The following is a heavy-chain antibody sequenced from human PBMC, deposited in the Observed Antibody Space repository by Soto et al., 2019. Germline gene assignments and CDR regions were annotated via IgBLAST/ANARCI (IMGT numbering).Heavy chain of an antibody. V-gene: IGHV3-23*01. Sequence: GGSLRLSCAASGFTLSSYAMSWVRQAPGKGLEWVSAISGSGGSTYYADSVKGRFTISRDNSKNTLYLQMNSLRAEDTAVYYCAKDLAEKGSYDWFDPWGQGTLVTVSS. CDR2: ISGSGGST. CDR3: AKDLAEKGSYDWFDP. D-gene: IGHD6-19*01. J-gene: IGHJ5*02. CDR1: GFTLSSYA.